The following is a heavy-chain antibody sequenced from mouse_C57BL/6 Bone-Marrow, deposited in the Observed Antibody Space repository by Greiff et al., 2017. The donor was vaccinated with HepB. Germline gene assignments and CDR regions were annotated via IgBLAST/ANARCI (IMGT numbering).Heavy chain of an antibody. CDR3: EGLDYGSSYVALDY. D-gene: IGHD1-1*01. CDR2: ISYDGSN. Sequence: EVQLVESGPGLVKPSQSLSLTCSVPGYSITSGYSWNWIRQFPGNKLEWMGYISYDGSNNSNPSLKNRISITRDTSKNQFFLKLNSVTTEDTATYYGEGLDYGSSYVALDYWGQGTTLTVSS. V-gene: IGHV3-6*01. J-gene: IGHJ2*01. CDR1: GYSITSGYS.